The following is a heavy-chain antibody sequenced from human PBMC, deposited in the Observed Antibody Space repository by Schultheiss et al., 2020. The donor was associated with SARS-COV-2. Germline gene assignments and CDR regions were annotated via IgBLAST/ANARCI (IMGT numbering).Heavy chain of an antibody. J-gene: IGHJ4*02. CDR3: AKGGWEVATITIDY. CDR2: IYHSGST. Sequence: SETLSLTCAVYGGSFSGYYWSWIRQPPGKGLEWIGEIYHSGSTNYNPSLKSRVTISVDTSKNQFSLKLSSVTAADTAVYYCAKGGWEVATITIDYWGQGTLVTVSS. D-gene: IGHD5-12*01. CDR1: GGSFSGYY. V-gene: IGHV4-34*09.